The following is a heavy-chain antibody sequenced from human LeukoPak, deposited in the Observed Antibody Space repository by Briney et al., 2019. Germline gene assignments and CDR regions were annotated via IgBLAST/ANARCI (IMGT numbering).Heavy chain of an antibody. Sequence: SETLSLTCAVSGYSISSGYYWGWIRQPPGKGLEWIGSIYHSGTTYYNLSLKSRVTISLDTSKHQFSLRLNSVTAADTAVYYCASVDPSMGTNYWGQGTLVTVSS. J-gene: IGHJ4*02. D-gene: IGHD5-18*01. CDR2: IYHSGTT. V-gene: IGHV4-38-2*01. CDR3: ASVDPSMGTNY. CDR1: GYSISSGYY.